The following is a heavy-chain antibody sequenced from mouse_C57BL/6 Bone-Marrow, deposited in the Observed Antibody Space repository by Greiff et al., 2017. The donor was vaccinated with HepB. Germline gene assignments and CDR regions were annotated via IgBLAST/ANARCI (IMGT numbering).Heavy chain of an antibody. V-gene: IGHV1-69*01. D-gene: IGHD1-1*01. Sequence: QVQLQQPGAELVMPGASVKLSCKASGYTFTSYWMHWVKQRPGQGLEWIGEIDPSDSYTNYNQKFKGKSTLTVDKSSSTAYMQLSSLTTEDSAVYYCARVINTVVGYFDVWGTGTTVTVSS. J-gene: IGHJ1*03. CDR2: IDPSDSYT. CDR3: ARVINTVVGYFDV. CDR1: GYTFTSYW.